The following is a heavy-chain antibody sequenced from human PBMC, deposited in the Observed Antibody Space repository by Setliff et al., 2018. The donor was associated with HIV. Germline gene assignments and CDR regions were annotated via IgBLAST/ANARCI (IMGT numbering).Heavy chain of an antibody. V-gene: IGHV3-48*03. CDR2: ISSRGTMI. CDR3: ARGGADSGWWGDNWFDP. D-gene: IGHD6-19*01. J-gene: IGHJ5*02. CDR1: GFTFSSYE. Sequence: GGSLRLSCAASGFTFSSYEMNWVRQAPGKGLEWVSYISSRGTMIYYADSVKGRFTVSRDSAKNSVYLQMNSLRAEDTAVYYCARGGADSGWWGDNWFDPWGQGTLVTVSS.